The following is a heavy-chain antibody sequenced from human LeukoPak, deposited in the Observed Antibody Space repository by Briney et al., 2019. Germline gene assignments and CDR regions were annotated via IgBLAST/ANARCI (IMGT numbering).Heavy chain of an antibody. Sequence: ASVKVSCKASGYTFTSYGISCVRQAPGQGLEWMGWISAYNGNTNYAQKLQGRVTMTTDTSTSTAYMELRSLRSDDTAVYYCARAAYCSGGSCYSYFDYWGQGTLVTVSS. D-gene: IGHD2-15*01. CDR2: ISAYNGNT. CDR3: ARAAYCSGGSCYSYFDY. CDR1: GYTFTSYG. V-gene: IGHV1-18*01. J-gene: IGHJ4*02.